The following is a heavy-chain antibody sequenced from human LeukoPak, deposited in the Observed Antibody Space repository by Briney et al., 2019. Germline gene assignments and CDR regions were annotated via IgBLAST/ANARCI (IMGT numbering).Heavy chain of an antibody. V-gene: IGHV4-34*01. D-gene: IGHD1-26*01. CDR2: INHSGST. CDR1: GGSFSGYY. CDR3: ARTVGATTSPFDY. Sequence: SETLSLTCAVYGGSFSGYYWSWIRQPPGKGLEWIGEINHSGSTNYNPSLKSRVTISVDTSKNQFSLKLSSVTAADTAVYYCARTVGATTSPFDYWGQGTLVTVSS. J-gene: IGHJ4*02.